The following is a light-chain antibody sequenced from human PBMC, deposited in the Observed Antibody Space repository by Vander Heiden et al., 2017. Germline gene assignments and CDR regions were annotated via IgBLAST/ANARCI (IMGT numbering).Light chain of an antibody. J-gene: IGKJ4*01. Sequence: DIQMTQSPSSLSAYVGDRVTITCRASQGISHFLAWYQQKPGKVPKLLIYAASTLQSGVPSRFSGSASGTDFTLTINSLHPEDVATYFCQRDNGALLTFGAGTKVEIK. CDR2: AAS. CDR3: QRDNGALLT. CDR1: QGISHF. V-gene: IGKV1-27*01.